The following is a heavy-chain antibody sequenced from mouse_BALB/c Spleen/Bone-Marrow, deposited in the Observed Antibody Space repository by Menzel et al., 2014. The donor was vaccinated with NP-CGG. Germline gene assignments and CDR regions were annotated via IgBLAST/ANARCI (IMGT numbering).Heavy chain of an antibody. V-gene: IGHV2-4*02. CDR2: IWSGGST. D-gene: IGHD1-1*01. J-gene: IGHJ1*01. CDR3: ARTNYYGWYFDV. CDR1: GFSLXSYG. Sequence: VQVVESGPGPVQPSQSLSITCTVSGFSLXSYGVHWVRQPPGKGLEWLGVIWSGGSTDYNAAFISRLSISKDNSKSQVFFKMNSLQADDTAIYYCARTNYYGWYFDVWGAGTTVTVSP.